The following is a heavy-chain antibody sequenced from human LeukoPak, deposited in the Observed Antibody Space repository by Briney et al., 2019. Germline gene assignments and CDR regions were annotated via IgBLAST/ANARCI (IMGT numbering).Heavy chain of an antibody. J-gene: IGHJ4*02. Sequence: ASVKVSCKASGYTFTSYAMNWVRQAPGQGLEWMGWINTNTGNPTYAQGFTGRFVFSLDTSVSTAYLQNSSLKAEDTAVYYCARESGRNYYDSSGHWPYWGQGTLVTVSS. V-gene: IGHV7-4-1*02. D-gene: IGHD3-22*01. CDR3: ARESGRNYYDSSGHWPY. CDR1: GYTFTSYA. CDR2: INTNTGNP.